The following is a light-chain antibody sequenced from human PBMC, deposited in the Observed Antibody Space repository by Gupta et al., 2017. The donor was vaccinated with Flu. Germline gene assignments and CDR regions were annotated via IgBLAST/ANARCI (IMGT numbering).Light chain of an antibody. CDR2: QAS. CDR1: QRISSW. Sequence: PATLLASVGDRGTITCRASQRISSWLAWYQQRPGRAPNLLIYQASTLESGVPSRFSGSGSGTEFTLTISSRQPDDFATYYCQQDNSYPGTFGEGTKVEV. V-gene: IGKV1-5*03. CDR3: QQDNSYPGT. J-gene: IGKJ1*01.